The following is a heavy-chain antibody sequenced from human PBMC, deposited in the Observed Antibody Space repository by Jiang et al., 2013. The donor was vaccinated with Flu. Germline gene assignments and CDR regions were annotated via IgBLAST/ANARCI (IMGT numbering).Heavy chain of an antibody. J-gene: IGHJ4*02. Sequence: YAQKFQGRVTITADKSTSTAYMELSSLRSEDTAVYYCARDPQSSGWYVNWGQGTLVTVSS. CDR3: ARDPQSSGWYVN. D-gene: IGHD6-19*01. V-gene: IGHV1-69*04.